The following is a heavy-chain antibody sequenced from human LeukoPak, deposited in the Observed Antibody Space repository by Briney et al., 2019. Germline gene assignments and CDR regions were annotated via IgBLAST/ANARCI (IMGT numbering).Heavy chain of an antibody. Sequence: ASVKASCKASGYTFTSYYMHWVRQAPGQGLEWMGIINPSGGSTSYAQKFQGRVTMTRDTSTSTAYMELSSLRSEDTAVYYCARVSLYYDYVWGSYRSPVGFDYWGQGTLVTVSS. D-gene: IGHD3-16*02. V-gene: IGHV1-46*01. CDR1: GYTFTSYY. J-gene: IGHJ4*02. CDR3: ARVSLYYDYVWGSYRSPVGFDY. CDR2: INPSGGST.